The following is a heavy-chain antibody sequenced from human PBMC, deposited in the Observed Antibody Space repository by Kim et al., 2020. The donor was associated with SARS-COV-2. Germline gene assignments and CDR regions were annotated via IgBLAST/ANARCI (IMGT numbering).Heavy chain of an antibody. D-gene: IGHD6-13*01. CDR1: GFTFRSYW. V-gene: IGHV3-7*01. J-gene: IGHJ4*02. CDR3: GRDYSD. Sequence: GGSLRLSCTAPGFTFRSYWMSWVRQAPGKGLEWVANIKEDGSETYYVDSVKGRFTISRDNAENSLYLQMNSLRAEDTAVYFCGRDYSDWGQGTLVTVSS. CDR2: IKEDGSET.